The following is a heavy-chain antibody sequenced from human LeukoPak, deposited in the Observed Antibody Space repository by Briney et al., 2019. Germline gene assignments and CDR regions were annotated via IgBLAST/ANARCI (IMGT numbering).Heavy chain of an antibody. CDR1: GFTFSSYA. CDR2: ISGSGGST. J-gene: IGHJ1*01. Sequence: PGGSLRLSCAASGFTFSSYAMSWVRQAPGKGLEWVSAISGSGGSTYYADSVKGRFTISRDNSKNTLYLQMNSLRAEDTAVYYCASIPLYCGGDCGYFQHWGQGTLVTVSS. V-gene: IGHV3-23*01. CDR3: ASIPLYCGGDCGYFQH. D-gene: IGHD2-21*02.